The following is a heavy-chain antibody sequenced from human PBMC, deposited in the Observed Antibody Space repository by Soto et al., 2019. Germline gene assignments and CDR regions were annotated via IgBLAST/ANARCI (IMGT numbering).Heavy chain of an antibody. Sequence: QVQLEQSAAEVKKPGASVRVSCKASGYTFIRYGIAWVRQAPGQGLEWMGWISPYNDYTIYAQKLQGRVTMTADTSTRTVYMELRGLKSDETAVYSCARGGYYDNTWGNLSHYGLDVWGQGTSVTVSS. V-gene: IGHV1-18*01. CDR3: ARGGYYDNTWGNLSHYGLDV. D-gene: IGHD3-16*01. CDR1: GYTFIRYG. CDR2: ISPYNDYT. J-gene: IGHJ6*02.